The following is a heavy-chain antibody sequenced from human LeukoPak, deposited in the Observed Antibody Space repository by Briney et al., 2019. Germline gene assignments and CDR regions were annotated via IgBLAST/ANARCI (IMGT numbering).Heavy chain of an antibody. CDR3: TQGSAQYLDY. Sequence: GGSLRLSCAVSGLTLSNVWMNWVRQAPGEGLEWVGRIRSKGDGGTTDFATFIEGRFTISRDDSKNTLYLQMNRLTSEDTAVYYCTQGSAQYLDYWGQGTLVTVSS. CDR2: IRSKGDGGTT. CDR1: GLTLSNVW. V-gene: IGHV3-15*07. J-gene: IGHJ4*02. D-gene: IGHD2-15*01.